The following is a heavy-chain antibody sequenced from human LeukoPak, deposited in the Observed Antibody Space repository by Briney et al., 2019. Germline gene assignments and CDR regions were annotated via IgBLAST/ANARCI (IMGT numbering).Heavy chain of an antibody. CDR1: GGSISSGGYS. D-gene: IGHD3-16*02. CDR3: EREVSVIDNWFDP. CDR2: IYHSGTT. Sequence: SQTLSLTRAVSGGSISSGGYSWGWIRQPPGKGLEWIGYIYHSGTTYYNPSLKSRLTISIDTSKNQFSLKLSSLTAADTAVYYGEREVSVIDNWFDPWGQGTMVTVSS. V-gene: IGHV4-30-2*01. J-gene: IGHJ5*02.